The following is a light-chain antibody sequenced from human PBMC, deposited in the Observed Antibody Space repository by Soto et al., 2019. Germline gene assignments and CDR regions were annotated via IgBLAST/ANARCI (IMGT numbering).Light chain of an antibody. Sequence: DIVMTQSPDSLAVSLGERATINCKSSQSVLYSSNNKNYLAWYQQKPGQPPKLLIYWASTRESGVPDRFSGSGSGTDFTLTISSLQAEDVAVYYCQQYYSSNTFGGGTKMEIK. CDR3: QQYYSSNT. J-gene: IGKJ4*01. CDR2: WAS. CDR1: QSVLYSSNNKNY. V-gene: IGKV4-1*01.